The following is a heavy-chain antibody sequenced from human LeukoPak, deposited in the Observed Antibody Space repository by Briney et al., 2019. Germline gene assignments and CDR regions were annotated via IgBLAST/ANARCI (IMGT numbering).Heavy chain of an antibody. D-gene: IGHD6-13*01. CDR1: GFTFSSYA. V-gene: IGHV3-30-3*01. CDR3: ARDRYSSSWELLDY. J-gene: IGHJ4*02. CDR2: ISYDGSNK. Sequence: PGRSLRLSCAASGFTFSSYAMHWVRQAPGKGLEWVAVISYDGSNKYYADSVKGRFTISRDNSKNTLYLQMNSLRAEDTAVYYCARDRYSSSWELLDYWGQGTLVTVSS.